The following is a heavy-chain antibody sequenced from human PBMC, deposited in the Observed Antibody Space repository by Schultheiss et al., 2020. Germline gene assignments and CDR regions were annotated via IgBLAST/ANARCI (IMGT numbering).Heavy chain of an antibody. J-gene: IGHJ5*02. CDR1: GFTFSDYY. V-gene: IGHV3-11*01. D-gene: IGHD4-17*01. Sequence: GESLKISCAASGFTFSDYYMSWIRQAPGKGLEWVSYISSSGSTIYYADSVKGRFTISRDNSKNTLYLQMNSLRAEDTAVYYCAKDRDYEAYWFDPWGQGTLVTVSS. CDR3: AKDRDYEAYWFDP. CDR2: ISSSGSTI.